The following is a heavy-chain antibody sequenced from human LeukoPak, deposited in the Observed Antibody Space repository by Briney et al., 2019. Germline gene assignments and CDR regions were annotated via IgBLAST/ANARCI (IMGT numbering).Heavy chain of an antibody. J-gene: IGHJ4*02. CDR1: GSSFSMYW. Sequence: GEPLEISCQGLGSSFSMYWIGWVRHMPGKGLEGMGVIDPGDSEITYSPSFQGHVTISVDKSGNPAYLQWSTLKAWDTALYYCARQRAVGGGHSTTWYTDYWGQGTLVSVSS. CDR3: ARQRAVGGGHSTTWYTDY. CDR2: IDPGDSEI. V-gene: IGHV5-51*01. D-gene: IGHD6-13*01.